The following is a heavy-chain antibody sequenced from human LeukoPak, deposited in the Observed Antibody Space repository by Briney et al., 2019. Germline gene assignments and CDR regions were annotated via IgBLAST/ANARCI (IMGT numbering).Heavy chain of an antibody. CDR2: IRTRAKGYNT. CDR1: TFTFSDHY. Sequence: PGGSLRLSCAASTFTFSDHYMDWVRQAPGKGLEWVARIRTRAKGYNTLYAPSVRDRFSISRDDSTNSVYLQMNSLKTEDTAVYFCARVGDYYDTRGFSSDAFDIWGLGTMVTVAS. J-gene: IGHJ3*02. V-gene: IGHV3-72*01. CDR3: ARVGDYYDTRGFSSDAFDI. D-gene: IGHD3-22*01.